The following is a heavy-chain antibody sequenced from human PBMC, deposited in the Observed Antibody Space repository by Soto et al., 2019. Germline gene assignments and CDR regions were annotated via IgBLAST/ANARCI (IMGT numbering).Heavy chain of an antibody. Sequence: QVQLVQSGAEVRKPGASVTVSCTASGYTFTNFDINWVRQATGQGLEWMGWMNPNSGNREYAQTFRGRVTMTRDTSISAAFMELSSLTSADTAVYFCVRGGGYDDSSGNWGREPPDHWGQGTLVTVSS. CDR2: MNPNSGNR. CDR1: GYTFTNFD. J-gene: IGHJ4*02. D-gene: IGHD3-22*01. V-gene: IGHV1-8*01. CDR3: VRGGGYDDSSGNWGREPPDH.